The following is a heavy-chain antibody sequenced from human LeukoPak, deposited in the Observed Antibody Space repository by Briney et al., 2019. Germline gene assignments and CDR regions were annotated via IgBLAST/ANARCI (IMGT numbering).Heavy chain of an antibody. CDR1: GFTFSSYA. J-gene: IGHJ5*02. Sequence: PGGSLRLSCAASGFTFSSYAMSWVRQAPGKGLEWVSAISGSGGSTYYADSVKGRFTISRDNSKNTLYLQMNSLRAEDTAVYYCANTHNLLWFGDLLSWFDPWGQGTLVTVSS. CDR2: ISGSGGST. CDR3: ANTHNLLWFGDLLSWFDP. D-gene: IGHD3-10*01. V-gene: IGHV3-23*01.